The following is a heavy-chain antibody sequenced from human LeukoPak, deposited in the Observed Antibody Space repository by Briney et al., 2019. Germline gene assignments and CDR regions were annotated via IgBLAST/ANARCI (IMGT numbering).Heavy chain of an antibody. J-gene: IGHJ4*02. CDR2: IRSKAYGGTT. V-gene: IGHV3-49*03. Sequence: GGSMRLSCTASGFTFGDYAISWFRRAPGKGLEWVGFIRSKAYGGTTEYAASVKGRFTISRDDSKSIAYLQMNSLKTEDTAVYYCTREPAYCGGDCYEDSWGQGTLVTVSS. CDR3: TREPAYCGGDCYEDS. D-gene: IGHD2-21*02. CDR1: GFTFGDYA.